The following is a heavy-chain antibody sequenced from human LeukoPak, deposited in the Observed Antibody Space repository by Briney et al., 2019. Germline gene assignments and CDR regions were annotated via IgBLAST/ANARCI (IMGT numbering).Heavy chain of an antibody. J-gene: IGHJ4*02. Sequence: SETLSLTCAVSGNSLSSGYYWGWIRQTPGKGLEWIGSIYHSGSTYYNPSLKSRVTISVDTSKNQFSLNQRSVTAADTAVYYCAGQYDSSAYFFYWGQGTLVIVSS. CDR3: AGQYDSSAYFFY. CDR1: GNSLSSGYY. D-gene: IGHD3-22*01. V-gene: IGHV4-38-2*01. CDR2: IYHSGST.